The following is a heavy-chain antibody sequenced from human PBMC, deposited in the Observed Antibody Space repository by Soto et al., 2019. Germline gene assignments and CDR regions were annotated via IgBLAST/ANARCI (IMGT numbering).Heavy chain of an antibody. CDR1: GFTVSSKY. CDR2: FDSGGTT. V-gene: IGHV3-53*01. CDR3: ASSPRYYYYAMDV. J-gene: IGHJ6*02. Sequence: PGGSLRLSCAASGFTVSSKYMSWVRQAPGKGLEWVSVFDSGGTTYYADSVKGRSTISRDNSENKLYFQMNSLRAEDTAVYYCASSPRYYYYAMDVWGQGTTVTVSS.